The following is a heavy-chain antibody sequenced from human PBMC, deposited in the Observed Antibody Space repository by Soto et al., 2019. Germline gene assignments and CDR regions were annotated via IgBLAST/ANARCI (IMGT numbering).Heavy chain of an antibody. CDR1: GFTFSGYG. D-gene: IGHD3-10*01. J-gene: IGHJ4*02. V-gene: IGHV3-30*18. Sequence: GGSLRLSFAASGFTFSGYGMHGVRQAPGKGLEWVAVISYDGSNKYYADSVKGRFTISRDNSKNTLYLQMNSLRAEDTAVYYSAKDGVLLWFGEFQRYYFDYWGQGTLVTVSS. CDR2: ISYDGSNK. CDR3: AKDGVLLWFGEFQRYYFDY.